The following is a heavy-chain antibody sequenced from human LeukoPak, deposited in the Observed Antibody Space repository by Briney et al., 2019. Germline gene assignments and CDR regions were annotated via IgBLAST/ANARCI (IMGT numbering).Heavy chain of an antibody. V-gene: IGHV1-18*01. CDR3: AREAQSNTRSYFDY. CDR1: GYTFTSYG. D-gene: IGHD1/OR15-1a*01. Sequence: ASVKVSCKASGYTFTSYGISWVRQAPGQGLEWMGWISAYNGNTNYAQKLQGRVTMTRDTSTSTFYMEVSSLRSEDTAVYYCAREAQSNTRSYFDYWGQGTLVTVSS. J-gene: IGHJ4*02. CDR2: ISAYNGNT.